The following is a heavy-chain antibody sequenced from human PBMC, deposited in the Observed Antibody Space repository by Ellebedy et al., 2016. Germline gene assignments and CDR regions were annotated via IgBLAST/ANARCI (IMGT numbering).Heavy chain of an antibody. CDR1: GYTFTSYD. D-gene: IGHD1-26*01. CDR2: MNPNSGNT. J-gene: IGHJ4*02. CDR3: ARFPLVGANWGGGY. Sequence: ASVKVSXKASGYTFTSYDINWVRQATGQGLEWMGWMNPNSGNTGYAQKFQGRVTMTRNTSISTAYMELSSLRSEDTAVYYCARFPLVGANWGGGYWGQGTLVTVSS. V-gene: IGHV1-8*01.